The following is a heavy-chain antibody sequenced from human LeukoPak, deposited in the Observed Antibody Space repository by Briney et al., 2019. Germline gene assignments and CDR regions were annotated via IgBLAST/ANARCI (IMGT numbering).Heavy chain of an antibody. CDR1: GFIISDYY. J-gene: IGHJ4*02. CDR2: ISSSGGTI. CDR3: ASGYSSSYDY. Sequence: GGSLRLSCAASGFIISDYYMSWVRQAPGKGLEWISYISSSGGTIYYADSVKGRFTISKDNAKNSLSLQMNILRAEDTAVYYCASGYSSSYDYWGQGALVTVSS. V-gene: IGHV3-11*01. D-gene: IGHD6-6*01.